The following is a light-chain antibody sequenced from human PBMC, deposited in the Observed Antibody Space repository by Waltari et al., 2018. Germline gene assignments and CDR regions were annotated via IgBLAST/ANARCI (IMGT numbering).Light chain of an antibody. CDR3: QQYYSIPYT. CDR1: QSVLYSSNNKNY. V-gene: IGKV4-1*01. CDR2: WAS. Sequence: DIVMTHSPDSLAVSLGARATINCKSSQSVLYSSNNKNYLAWYQQKPGQPPKLLIYWASTRESGVPDRFSGSGSGTDFTLTISSLQAEDVAIYYCQQYYSIPYTFGQGTKLEIK. J-gene: IGKJ2*01.